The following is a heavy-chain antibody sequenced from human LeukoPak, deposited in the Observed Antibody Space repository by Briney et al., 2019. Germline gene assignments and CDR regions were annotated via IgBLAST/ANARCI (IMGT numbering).Heavy chain of an antibody. CDR2: IYYSGST. V-gene: IGHV4-39*07. CDR3: ARVSSTSVLPYYFDY. Sequence: SETLSLTCTVSGGSISSGSYYWGWIRQPPGKGLEWIGSIYYSGSTYYNPSLKSRVTISVDTSKNQFSLKLSSVTAADTAVYYCARVSSTSVLPYYFDYWGQGTLVTVSS. CDR1: GGSISSGSYY. J-gene: IGHJ4*02. D-gene: IGHD2-2*01.